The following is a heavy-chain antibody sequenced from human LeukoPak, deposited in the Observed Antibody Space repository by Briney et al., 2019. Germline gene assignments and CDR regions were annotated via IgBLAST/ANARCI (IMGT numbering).Heavy chain of an antibody. V-gene: IGHV4-38-2*02. J-gene: IGHJ3*02. CDR2: IYHSGST. CDR1: GYSISSGYY. Sequence: SETLSLTCAVSGYSISSGYYWGWIRQPPGKGLEWIGSIYHSGSTYYNPSLKSRVTTSVDTSKNQFSLKLSSVTAADTALYYCARDYTMTHASDIWGQGTLVTVSS. D-gene: IGHD3-22*01. CDR3: ARDYTMTHASDI.